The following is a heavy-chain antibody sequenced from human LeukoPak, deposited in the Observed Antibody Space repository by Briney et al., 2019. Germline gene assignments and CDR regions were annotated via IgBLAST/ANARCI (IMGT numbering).Heavy chain of an antibody. D-gene: IGHD6-19*01. CDR3: ARDLKVPGPAEFNY. V-gene: IGHV3-21*01. Sequence: GGSLRLSCTGAGFTFATYTFNWVRQAPGKGLEWVASIGATQTCIYYADSVKGRFTVSRDDAEKSVYLQMNNLRAEDTGVYYCARDLKVPGPAEFNYWGQGTLVTVSS. J-gene: IGHJ4*02. CDR1: GFTFATYT. CDR2: IGATQTCI.